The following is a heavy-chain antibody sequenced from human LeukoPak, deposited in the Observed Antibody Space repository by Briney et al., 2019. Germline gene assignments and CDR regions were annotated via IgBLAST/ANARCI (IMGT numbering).Heavy chain of an antibody. CDR3: ARDTSDALIVGAFGY. J-gene: IGHJ4*02. CDR2: IKQDGSEK. Sequence: PGGSLRLSCAASGFTFSSYWMSWVRQAPGKGLEWVANIKQDGSEKYYVDSVKGRFTISRDNAKNSLYLQMNSLRAEDTAVYYCARDTSDALIVGAFGYWGQGTLVTVSS. CDR1: GFTFSSYW. V-gene: IGHV3-7*01. D-gene: IGHD1-26*01.